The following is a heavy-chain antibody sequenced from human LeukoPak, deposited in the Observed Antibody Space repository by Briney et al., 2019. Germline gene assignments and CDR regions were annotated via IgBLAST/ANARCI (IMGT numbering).Heavy chain of an antibody. CDR3: ASVGAWQQMDGYFDY. CDR1: GFTFSSYG. Sequence: PGRSLRLSCAASGFTFSSYGMHWVRQAPGQGLEWMGWINPNSGGTNYARKFQGRVTMTRDTSISTAYMELSSLRSDDTAVYYCASVGAWQQMDGYFDYWGQGTLVTVSS. V-gene: IGHV1-2*02. CDR2: INPNSGGT. D-gene: IGHD6-13*01. J-gene: IGHJ4*02.